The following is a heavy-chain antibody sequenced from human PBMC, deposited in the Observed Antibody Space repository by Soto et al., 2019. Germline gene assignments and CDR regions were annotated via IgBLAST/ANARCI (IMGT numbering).Heavy chain of an antibody. Sequence: ASVKVSCKASGGTFSSYAISWVRQAPGQGLEWMGGIIPIFGTANYAQKFQGRVTITADESTSTAYMELSSLRSEDTAVYYCARANQPDSHYYYDSSGTPEPFDYWGRGTLVTVSS. D-gene: IGHD3-22*01. V-gene: IGHV1-69*13. CDR1: GGTFSSYA. CDR2: IIPIFGTA. J-gene: IGHJ4*02. CDR3: ARANQPDSHYYYDSSGTPEPFDY.